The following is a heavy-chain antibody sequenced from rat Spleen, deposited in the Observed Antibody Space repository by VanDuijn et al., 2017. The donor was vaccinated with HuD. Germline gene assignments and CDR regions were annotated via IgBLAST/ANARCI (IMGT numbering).Heavy chain of an antibody. V-gene: IGHV5-19*01. CDR3: ANERITIAAKPLFDY. CDR1: GFTFSNYG. D-gene: IGHD1-2*01. CDR2: ISPSGGST. Sequence: EVQLVESGGGLVQPGRSLKLSCAASGFTFSNYGMHWIRQAPTKGLEWVASISPSGGSTYYRDSVKGRFTISRDNAKSTLYLQMDSLRSEDTATYYCANERITIAAKPLFDYWGQGVMVTVSS. J-gene: IGHJ2*01.